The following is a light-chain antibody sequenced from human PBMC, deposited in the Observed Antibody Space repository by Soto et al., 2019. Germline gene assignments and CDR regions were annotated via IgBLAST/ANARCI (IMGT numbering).Light chain of an antibody. Sequence: EIILTQSPDTLSLSPGERATLSCRASQSVDSSYLAWYQQKPGQAPRLLIYGASSRATGIPDRFSGRGSGTDFTLTISRLEPEDFVVYYCQQYGSSPRTFGQGTKVDIK. CDR3: QQYGSSPRT. V-gene: IGKV3-20*01. J-gene: IGKJ1*01. CDR2: GAS. CDR1: QSVDSSY.